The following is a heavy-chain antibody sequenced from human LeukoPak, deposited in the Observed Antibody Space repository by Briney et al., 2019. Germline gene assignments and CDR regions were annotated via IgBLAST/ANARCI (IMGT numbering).Heavy chain of an antibody. CDR1: GFTFSSYS. CDR2: ISSSSSTI. V-gene: IGHV3-48*01. Sequence: PGGSLRLSCAASGFTFSSYSMNWVRQAPGKGLEWVSYISSSSSTIYYADSVKGRFTIPRDNSKNTLYLQMNSLRAEDTAVYYCAKEIAVAGTNWFDPWGQETLVTVSS. J-gene: IGHJ5*02. CDR3: AKEIAVAGTNWFDP. D-gene: IGHD6-19*01.